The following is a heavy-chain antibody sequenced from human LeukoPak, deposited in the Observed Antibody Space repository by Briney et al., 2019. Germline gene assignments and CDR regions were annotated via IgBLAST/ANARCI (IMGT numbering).Heavy chain of an antibody. CDR3: ARDKGGRYYPPDY. CDR2: INPNNGDT. Sequence: ASVKVSCKTSGYTFSGYYIHWVRQAPGQGLEWMGWINPNNGDTVYEQEFQGRVTVTRGTSITTAYMELNRLKSDDTAVYYCARDKGGRYYPPDYWGQGTPVTVSS. D-gene: IGHD1-26*01. V-gene: IGHV1-2*02. J-gene: IGHJ4*02. CDR1: GYTFSGYY.